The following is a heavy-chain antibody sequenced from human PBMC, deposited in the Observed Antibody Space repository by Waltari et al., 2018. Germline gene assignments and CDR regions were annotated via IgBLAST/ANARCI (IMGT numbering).Heavy chain of an antibody. V-gene: IGHV4-39*01. CDR2: IYYTGIT. Sequence: QLQLQESGPGLVKPSETLSLTGTVSGGSITSSNHYWGWIRPPPGQGLEWIGSIYYTGITYYNPSLKSRVTISLDTSQNQFSLNLRSVTAADTAVYYCARHDWSPVQTDVNWFDPWGQGTLVTVSS. J-gene: IGHJ5*02. D-gene: IGHD3-9*01. CDR3: ARHDWSPVQTDVNWFDP. CDR1: GGSITSSNHY.